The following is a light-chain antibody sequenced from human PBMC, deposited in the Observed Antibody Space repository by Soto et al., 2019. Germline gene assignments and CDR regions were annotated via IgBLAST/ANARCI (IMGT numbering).Light chain of an antibody. CDR3: YSDTSSSTVL. V-gene: IGLV2-14*01. Sequence: QSALTQPASVSGSPGQSITISCTGISSDIGGYNYVSWYQQHPGKAPKLMIYDVSNRRSGVSNRFSGSKSGNTASLTISGLQVEDEADYNCYSDTSSSTVLFGGGTKLTV. CDR1: SSDIGGYNY. CDR2: DVS. J-gene: IGLJ2*01.